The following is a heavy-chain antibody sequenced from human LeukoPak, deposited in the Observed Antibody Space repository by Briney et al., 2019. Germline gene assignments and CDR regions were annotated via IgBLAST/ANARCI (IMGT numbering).Heavy chain of an antibody. D-gene: IGHD1-26*01. J-gene: IGHJ4*02. Sequence: SETLSLTCTVSGGSISSYYWSWIRQPPGKGLEWIGYIYYSGSTNYNPSLKSRVATSVDTSKNQFSLKLSSVTAADTAVYYCASSGSYYSPIDYWGQGTLVTVSS. CDR3: ASSGSYYSPIDY. CDR2: IYYSGST. CDR1: GGSISSYY. V-gene: IGHV4-59*01.